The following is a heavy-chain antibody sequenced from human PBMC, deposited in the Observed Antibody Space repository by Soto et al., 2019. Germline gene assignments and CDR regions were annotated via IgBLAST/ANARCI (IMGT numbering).Heavy chain of an antibody. J-gene: IGHJ4*02. Sequence: GGSLRLSCAASGFTFSSYWMSWVRQAPGKGLGWVANIKQDGSEKYYVDSVKGRFTISRDNAKNSLYLQMNSLRAEDTAVYYCARLGVPYYDFWIQTGPPFDYWGQGTLVTVSS. D-gene: IGHD3-3*01. CDR3: ARLGVPYYDFWIQTGPPFDY. CDR2: IKQDGSEK. V-gene: IGHV3-7*01. CDR1: GFTFSSYW.